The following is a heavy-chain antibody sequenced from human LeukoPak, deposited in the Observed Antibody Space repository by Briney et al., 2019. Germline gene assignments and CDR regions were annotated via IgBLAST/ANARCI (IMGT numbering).Heavy chain of an antibody. CDR1: GFTFSSYE. Sequence: PGGSLRLSCAASGFTFSSYEMNWVRQAPGKGLEWVSYISSSGSTIYYADSVKGRFTISRDNAKNSLYLQVNSLRDEDMAVYYCARDGGSGSYYALDIWGQGTMVTVSS. CDR3: ARDGGSGSYYALDI. D-gene: IGHD1-26*01. J-gene: IGHJ3*02. CDR2: ISSSGSTI. V-gene: IGHV3-48*03.